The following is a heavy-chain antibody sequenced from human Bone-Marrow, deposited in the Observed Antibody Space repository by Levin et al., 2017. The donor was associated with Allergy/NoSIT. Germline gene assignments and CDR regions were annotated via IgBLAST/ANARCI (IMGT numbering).Heavy chain of an antibody. V-gene: IGHV2-5*02. J-gene: IGHJ4*02. CDR2: IYWDDDK. CDR3: GYSSLEYCSGGSCYYFDF. D-gene: IGHD2-15*01. Sequence: SGPTLVKPTQTLTLTCTFSGFSLTTSGVGVGWIRQPPGKALEWLALIYWDDDKRYSPSLKNRVSITKGTSENQVVLTITNMDPVDTATYYCGYSSLEYCSGGSCYYFDFWGQGTLVTVSS. CDR1: GFSLTTSGVG.